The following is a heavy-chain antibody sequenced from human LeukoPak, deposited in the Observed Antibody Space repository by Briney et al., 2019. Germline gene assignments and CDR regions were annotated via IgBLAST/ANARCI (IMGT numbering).Heavy chain of an antibody. D-gene: IGHD5-24*01. Sequence: GRPLRLSCAASGFTFSSYGMHWVRQAPGKGLEWVAVISYDGSNKYYADSVKGRFTISRDNSKNTLYLQMNSLRAEDTAVYYCAKEPRRDGYNYLDYWGQGTLVTVSS. CDR3: AKEPRRDGYNYLDY. CDR1: GFTFSSYG. J-gene: IGHJ4*02. V-gene: IGHV3-30*18. CDR2: ISYDGSNK.